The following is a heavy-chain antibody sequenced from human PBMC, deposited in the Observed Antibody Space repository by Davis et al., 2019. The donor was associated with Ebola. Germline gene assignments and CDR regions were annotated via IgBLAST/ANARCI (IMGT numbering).Heavy chain of an antibody. D-gene: IGHD2-8*01. CDR2: IYHSGST. Sequence: SETLSLTCAVYGGSFSGYYWSWIRQPPGKGLEWIGYIYHSGSTSYNPSLKSRVTISVDRSKNQFSLKLSSVTAADTAMYYCARRPSLYEKGFDYWGQGTLVTVSS. CDR1: GGSFSGYY. CDR3: ARRPSLYEKGFDY. J-gene: IGHJ4*02. V-gene: IGHV4-34*01.